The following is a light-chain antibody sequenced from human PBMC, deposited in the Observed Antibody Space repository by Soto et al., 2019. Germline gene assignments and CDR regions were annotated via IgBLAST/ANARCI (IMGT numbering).Light chain of an antibody. CDR2: DAS. CDR3: RQGYCTFWT. Sequence: DIQMTQSPSSLSASVGNRVTITCRASQSISTYLNWYQKKPGKAPNLLIYDASRLQSGVPSRFSGSGGWNDFTLSISSVPPEDFATYFCRQGYCTFWTFGRGTKV. V-gene: IGKV1-39*01. CDR1: QSISTY. J-gene: IGKJ1*01.